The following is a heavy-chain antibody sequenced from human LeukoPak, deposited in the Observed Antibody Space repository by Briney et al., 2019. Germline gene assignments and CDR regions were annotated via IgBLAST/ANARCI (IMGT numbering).Heavy chain of an antibody. Sequence: ASVKVSCKASGYTFTTNGISWVRQAPGQGLEWRGWIKSNNGNTNYAQKVQGRITLTTDTSTSTAYMELRSLRSDDTAVYYCARRQIADDSGSFYGSWGQGTQVTVSS. CDR3: ARRQIADDSGSFYGS. V-gene: IGHV1-18*01. D-gene: IGHD1-26*01. CDR2: IKSNNGNT. J-gene: IGHJ5*02. CDR1: GYTFTTNG.